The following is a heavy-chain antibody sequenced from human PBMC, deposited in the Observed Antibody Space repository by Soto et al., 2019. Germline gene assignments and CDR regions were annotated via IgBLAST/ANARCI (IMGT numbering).Heavy chain of an antibody. CDR1: GGSISSGGYY. CDR2: IYYSGST. CDR3: ARVCTLLLWFGEPVERYYFDY. Sequence: QVQLQESGPGLVKPSQTLSLTCTVSGGSISSGGYYWSWIRQHPGKGLEWIGYIYYSGSTYYNPSLKSRVTISVDTSKNQFSLKLSSVTAADTAVYYCARVCTLLLWFGEPVERYYFDYWGQGTLVTVSS. J-gene: IGHJ4*02. V-gene: IGHV4-31*03. D-gene: IGHD3-10*01.